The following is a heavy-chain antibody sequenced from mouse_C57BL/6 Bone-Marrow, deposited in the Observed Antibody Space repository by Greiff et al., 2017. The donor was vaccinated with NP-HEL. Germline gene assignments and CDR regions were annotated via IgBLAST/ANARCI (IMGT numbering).Heavy chain of an antibody. CDR1: GFTFSSYT. D-gene: IGHD3-1*01. CDR2: ISGGGGNT. Sequence: EVKLVESGGGLVKPGGSLKLSCAASGFTFSSYTMSWVRQTPEKRLEWVATISGGGGNTYYPDSVKGRFTISRDNAKNTLYLQMSSLRSEDTALYYCARKGLRYWYFDVWGTGTTVTVSS. CDR3: ARKGLRYWYFDV. J-gene: IGHJ1*03. V-gene: IGHV5-9*01.